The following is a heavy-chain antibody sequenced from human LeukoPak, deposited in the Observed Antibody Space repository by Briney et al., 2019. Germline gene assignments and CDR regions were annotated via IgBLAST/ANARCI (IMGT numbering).Heavy chain of an antibody. D-gene: IGHD5/OR15-5a*01. Sequence: ASVKVSCKASGHTFTTYGISWVRQAPGQGLEWMGWISAYNGNTNYAQKLQGRVTMTPDTSTSTAYMELRSLRSDDTAVYYCARGKASQSTNYFDYWGQGTLVTVSS. CDR2: ISAYNGNT. V-gene: IGHV1-18*01. CDR3: ARGKASQSTNYFDY. CDR1: GHTFTTYG. J-gene: IGHJ4*02.